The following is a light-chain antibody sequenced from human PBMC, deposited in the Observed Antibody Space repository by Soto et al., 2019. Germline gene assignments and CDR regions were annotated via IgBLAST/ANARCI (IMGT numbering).Light chain of an antibody. CDR1: QDISNY. V-gene: IGKV1-33*01. Sequence: DIQMTQSPSSLSASVGDRVTITCQASQDISNYLNWYQQKPGKAPKLLIYDASNLETGVPSRFSGSGSATDFTFTISSLQPEDIATYYCQHYDNLPPYTFGQGTKLEIK. CDR3: QHYDNLPPYT. J-gene: IGKJ2*01. CDR2: DAS.